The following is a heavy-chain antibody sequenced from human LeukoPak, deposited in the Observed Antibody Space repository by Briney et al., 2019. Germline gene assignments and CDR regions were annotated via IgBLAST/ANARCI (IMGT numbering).Heavy chain of an antibody. CDR3: ARDLGGYYYEGYYYYGMDV. V-gene: IGHV3-21*04. J-gene: IGHJ6*02. CDR2: ISSSSSYI. D-gene: IGHD3-22*01. Sequence: GGSLRLSCAASGFTFSSYSMNWVRQAPGKGLEWVSSISSSSSYIYYADSVKGRFTISRDNAKNSLYLQMNSLRAEDTAVYYCARDLGGYYYEGYYYYGMDVWGQGTTVTVSS. CDR1: GFTFSSYS.